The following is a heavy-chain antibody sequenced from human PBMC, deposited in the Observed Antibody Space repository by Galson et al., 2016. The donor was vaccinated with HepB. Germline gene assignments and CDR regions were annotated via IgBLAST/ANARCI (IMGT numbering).Heavy chain of an antibody. CDR1: GYTFTSYA. V-gene: IGHV1-3*01. CDR3: ARDARNHNNAVRWFDP. Sequence: SVKVSCKASGYTFTSYAMHWVRQAPGQRLKWMGWINGANDNTRYSQKFQGRVTFTRDTSANASYMELSSLRSGDTAIKYCARDARNHNNAVRWFDPWGQGTLVTVSS. CDR2: INGANDNT. J-gene: IGHJ5*02. D-gene: IGHD1-14*01.